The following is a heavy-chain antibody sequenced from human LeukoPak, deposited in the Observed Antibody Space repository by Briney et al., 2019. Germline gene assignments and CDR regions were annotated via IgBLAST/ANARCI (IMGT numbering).Heavy chain of an antibody. CDR2: IYYSGSA. Sequence: SETLSLACTVSGGSISGFYWGWIRQPPGKGLEWIGFIYYSGSANYNPSLKSRVTMSVDMSKNQFSLKLSSVTAADTAFYYCARDRDSSGWFDYWGQGALVTVSS. J-gene: IGHJ4*02. CDR3: ARDRDSSGWFDY. D-gene: IGHD6-19*01. CDR1: GGSISGFY. V-gene: IGHV4-59*01.